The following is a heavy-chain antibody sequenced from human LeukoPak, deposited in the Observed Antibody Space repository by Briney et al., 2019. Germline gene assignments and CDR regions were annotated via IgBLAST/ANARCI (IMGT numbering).Heavy chain of an antibody. CDR1: GGSISSSSYY. CDR3: ANLNMITFGGVHDY. V-gene: IGHV4-39*01. J-gene: IGHJ4*02. D-gene: IGHD3-16*01. CDR2: IYYSGST. Sequence: ETLCLTCTVSGGSISSSSYYWGGIRQPPGKGLEWGGSIYYSGSTYYNPSLIRRRTISVDTSKNQFSLKLSSVTAADTAVYYCANLNMITFGGVHDYWGQGTLVTVSS.